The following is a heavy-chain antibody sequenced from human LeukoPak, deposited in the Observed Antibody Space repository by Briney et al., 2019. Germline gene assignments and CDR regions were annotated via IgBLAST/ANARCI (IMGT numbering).Heavy chain of an antibody. CDR1: GYTFTGYY. D-gene: IGHD6-6*01. CDR2: INPNSGGT. V-gene: IGHV1-2*02. CDR3: ARDGYSSSSPFFDY. J-gene: IGHJ4*02. Sequence: ASVKVSCRASGYTFTGYYMHWVRQAPGQGLEWMGWINPNSGGTNYAQKFQGRVTMTRDTSISTAYMVLSRLRSDDTAVYYCARDGYSSSSPFFDYWGQGTLVTVSS.